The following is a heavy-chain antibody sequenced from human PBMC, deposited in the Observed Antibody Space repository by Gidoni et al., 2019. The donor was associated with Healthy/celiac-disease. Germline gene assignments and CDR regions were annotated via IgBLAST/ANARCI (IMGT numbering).Heavy chain of an antibody. CDR3: VGSSPGGWFDP. Sequence: EVQLVESGGGLVKPGGSLRLSCSASGFTFSSDSMNWVRQAPGKGLEWVSSISSSSSYIYYADSVKGRFTISRDNAKNTLYLQMNSLRAEDTAVYYCVGSSPGGWFDPWGQGTLVTVSS. CDR2: ISSSSSYI. CDR1: GFTFSSDS. V-gene: IGHV3-21*01. D-gene: IGHD6-13*01. J-gene: IGHJ5*02.